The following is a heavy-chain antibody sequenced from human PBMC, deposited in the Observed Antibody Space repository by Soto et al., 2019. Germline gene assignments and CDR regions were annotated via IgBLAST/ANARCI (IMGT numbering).Heavy chain of an antibody. Sequence: EVQLLESGGGLVQPGGSLRLSCAASGLTFSSNAMSGVRQAPGKGLGWVSAISGSGGSTYYADSVKGRFTISRDNSKNTLYLQMNSLRAEDTAVYYCAKGGGTMVRGHGMDVWGQGTTVTVSS. CDR3: AKGGGTMVRGHGMDV. J-gene: IGHJ6*02. D-gene: IGHD3-10*01. V-gene: IGHV3-23*01. CDR1: GLTFSSNA. CDR2: ISGSGGST.